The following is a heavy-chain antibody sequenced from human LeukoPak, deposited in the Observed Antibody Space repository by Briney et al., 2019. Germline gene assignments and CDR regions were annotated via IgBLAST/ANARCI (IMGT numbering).Heavy chain of an antibody. J-gene: IGHJ6*02. CDR1: GFTFSSYA. CDR3: ARDVDITRYYYYGMDV. V-gene: IGHV3-23*01. Sequence: GGSLRLSCAASGFTFSSYAMSWVRQAPGKGLEWVSVMSGSGGSAYHADSVKGRFTISRDNSKNTLYLQMNSLRAEDTAVYYCARDVDITRYYYYGMDVWGQGTTVTVSS. D-gene: IGHD3-22*01. CDR2: MSGSGGSA.